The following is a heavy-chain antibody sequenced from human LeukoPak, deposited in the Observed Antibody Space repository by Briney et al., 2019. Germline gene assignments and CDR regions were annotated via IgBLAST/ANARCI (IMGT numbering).Heavy chain of an antibody. V-gene: IGHV1-3*01. D-gene: IGHD6-19*01. CDR2: INAGNGNT. Sequence: ASVKVSCKASGYTFTSYAMHWVRQAPGQRLEWMGWINAGNGNTKYSQKFQGRVTITRDTSASTVYMELSSLRSEDAAVYYCARDKVAGTMDYWGQGTLVTVSS. CDR3: ARDKVAGTMDY. CDR1: GYTFTSYA. J-gene: IGHJ4*02.